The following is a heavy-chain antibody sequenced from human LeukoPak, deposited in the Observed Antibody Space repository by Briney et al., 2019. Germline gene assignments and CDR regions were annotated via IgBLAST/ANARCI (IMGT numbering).Heavy chain of an antibody. CDR3: VKNGVYTSGWYGGYFDS. D-gene: IGHD6-19*01. CDR2: ISSNGGST. V-gene: IGHV3-64D*08. Sequence: GGSLILSCSASGFIYSNYAMYWVRQAPGKGLEYVSAISSNGGSTYYADSLKGRFTISRDNSKNTLYLQMSSLRSEDTAVYYCVKNGVYTSGWYGGYFDSWGQGTLVTVSS. CDR1: GFIYSNYA. J-gene: IGHJ4*02.